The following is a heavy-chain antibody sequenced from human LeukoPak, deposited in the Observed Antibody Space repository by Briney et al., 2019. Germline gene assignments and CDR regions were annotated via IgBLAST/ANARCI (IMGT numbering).Heavy chain of an antibody. Sequence: SETLSLTCAVYGGSFSGYYWSWIRQPPGKGLEWIGEINHSGSTNYNPSLKSRVTISVDTSKNQFSLKLSSVTAADTAVYYCARGGGPRYCSSTSCYARGNYYYYYGMDIWGKGTTVTVSS. CDR2: INHSGST. V-gene: IGHV4-34*01. CDR3: ARGGGPRYCSSTSCYARGNYYYYYGMDI. D-gene: IGHD2-2*01. J-gene: IGHJ6*04. CDR1: GGSFSGYY.